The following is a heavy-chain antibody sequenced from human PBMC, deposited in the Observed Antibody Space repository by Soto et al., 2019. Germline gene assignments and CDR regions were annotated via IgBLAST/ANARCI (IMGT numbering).Heavy chain of an antibody. Sequence: ASVKVSCKASGYTFTSYGISWVRQAPGQGLEWMGWISAYNGNTNYAQKLQGRVTMTTDTSTSTAYMELRSLRSDDTAVYYCARVRYYDSSGYYEDPWGQGTLVTVSS. V-gene: IGHV1-18*01. CDR3: ARVRYYDSSGYYEDP. J-gene: IGHJ5*02. D-gene: IGHD3-22*01. CDR1: GYTFTSYG. CDR2: ISAYNGNT.